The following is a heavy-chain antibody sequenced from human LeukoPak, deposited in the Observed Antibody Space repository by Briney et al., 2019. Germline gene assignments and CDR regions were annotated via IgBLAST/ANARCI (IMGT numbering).Heavy chain of an antibody. CDR1: GFTFSIYT. CDR3: ARGRPCDY. V-gene: IGHV3-21*04. D-gene: IGHD6-6*01. J-gene: IGHJ4*02. CDR2: ISSSGSNI. Sequence: GGSLRLSCAVSGFTFSIYTMNWVRQAPGKGLEWVSSISSSGSNIYHADSVKGRFTISRDNAKNSLYQQMNSLRADDTAVYYCARGRPCDYWGQGTRVSVFS.